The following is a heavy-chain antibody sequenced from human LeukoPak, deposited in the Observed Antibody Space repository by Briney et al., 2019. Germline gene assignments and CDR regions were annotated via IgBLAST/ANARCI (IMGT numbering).Heavy chain of an antibody. CDR3: ERGYYGDHFDY. J-gene: IGHJ4*02. Sequence: PWETLSLTCTVSGGSISSYYWSWIRQPPGKGLEWIGYIYYSGSTNYNPSLKSRVTISVDTSKNQFSLKLSSVTAADTAVYYCERGYYGDHFDYWGQGTLVTVSS. V-gene: IGHV4-59*01. CDR1: GGSISSYY. CDR2: IYYSGST. D-gene: IGHD4-17*01.